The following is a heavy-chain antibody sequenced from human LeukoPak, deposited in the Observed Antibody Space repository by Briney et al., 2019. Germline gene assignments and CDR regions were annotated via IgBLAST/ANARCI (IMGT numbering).Heavy chain of an antibody. Sequence: GGSLRLSCVASGFTFSNFLMNWVRQAPGKGLEWVSGISHSARSIYYADSVKGRFTISRDNSKNTLYLQMDRLRVEDTAVYYCAMALDYWGQGTLVTVSS. V-gene: IGHV3-23*01. CDR1: GFTFSNFL. CDR2: ISHSARSI. CDR3: AMALDY. J-gene: IGHJ4*02.